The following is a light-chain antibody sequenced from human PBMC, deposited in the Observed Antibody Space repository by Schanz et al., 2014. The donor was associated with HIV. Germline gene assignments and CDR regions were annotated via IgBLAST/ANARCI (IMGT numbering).Light chain of an antibody. J-gene: IGLJ1*01. CDR1: SSDVGGYNY. V-gene: IGLV2-14*03. CDR3: SSYTSSSTYV. CDR2: DVS. Sequence: QSVLTQPASVSGSPGQSITISCTGTSSDVGGYNYPPWYQHHPGKAPKLMIYDVSNRPSGVSNRFSGSKSGNTASLTISGLQAEDEADYYCSSYTSSSTYVFGTGTKLTVL.